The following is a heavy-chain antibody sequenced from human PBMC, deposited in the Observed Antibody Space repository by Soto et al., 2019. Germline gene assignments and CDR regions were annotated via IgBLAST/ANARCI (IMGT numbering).Heavy chain of an antibody. V-gene: IGHV3-23*01. Sequence: GESLKISCAASGFTFSSYAMSWVRQAPGKGLEWVSAISGSGGSTYYADSVKGRFTISRDNSKNTLYLQMNSLRAEDTAVYYCAKELRYGDYADPSNLHNYFDYWGQGTLVTVSS. CDR3: AKELRYGDYADPSNLHNYFDY. D-gene: IGHD4-17*01. CDR1: GFTFSSYA. CDR2: ISGSGGST. J-gene: IGHJ4*02.